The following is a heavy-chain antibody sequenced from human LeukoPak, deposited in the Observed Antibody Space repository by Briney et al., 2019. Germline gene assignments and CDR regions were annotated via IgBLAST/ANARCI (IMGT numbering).Heavy chain of an antibody. Sequence: GASVKLSCKASGYTFTGYYMHWVRQAPGQGLEWMGWINPNSGGTNYAQKFQGRVTMTRDTSISTAYMELSRLRSDDTAVYYCARDTAAAGKDYYYMDVWGKGTTVTVSS. CDR3: ARDTAAAGKDYYYMDV. CDR1: GYTFTGYY. CDR2: INPNSGGT. D-gene: IGHD6-13*01. V-gene: IGHV1-2*02. J-gene: IGHJ6*03.